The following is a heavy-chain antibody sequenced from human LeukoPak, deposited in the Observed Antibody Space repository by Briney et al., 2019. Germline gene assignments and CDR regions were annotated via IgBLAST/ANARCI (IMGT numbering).Heavy chain of an antibody. V-gene: IGHV4-61*01. CDR2: IYYSGGT. CDR3: ASFYYYGSGSYLSWFDP. J-gene: IGHJ5*02. D-gene: IGHD3-10*01. Sequence: SETLSLTCTVSGGSVSSGSYYWSWIRQPPGKGLEWIGYIYYSGGTNYNPSLKSRVTISVDTSKNQFSLKLSSVTAADTAVYYCASFYYYGSGSYLSWFDPWGQGTLVTVSS. CDR1: GGSVSSGSYY.